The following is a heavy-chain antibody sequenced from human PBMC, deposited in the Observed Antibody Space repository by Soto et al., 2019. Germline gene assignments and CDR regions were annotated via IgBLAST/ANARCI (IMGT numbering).Heavy chain of an antibody. CDR1: GFTFRWFG. Sequence: GGSLRLSCAGSGFTFRWFGMNWVRQAPGKGLGGVARISNDGSNEYYVDSVKGRFTIARDNSKNTLYLQMDSLRAEDTAVYYCAKGEVRGIIPSYVDYWGLGALVTVSS. CDR2: ISNDGSNE. D-gene: IGHD3-10*01. J-gene: IGHJ4*02. V-gene: IGHV3-30*18. CDR3: AKGEVRGIIPSYVDY.